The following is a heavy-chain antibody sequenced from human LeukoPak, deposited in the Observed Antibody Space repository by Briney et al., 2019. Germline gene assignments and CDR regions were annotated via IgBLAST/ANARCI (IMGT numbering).Heavy chain of an antibody. CDR1: GFPFRNNV. Sequence: GGSLRLSCAASGFPFRNNVMTWVRQAPGRGLDWLAAIRGSGDTYYAGSVKGRFTISRDNSKNMLYLQMNSLRAEDTAVYYCAKTFPYGTTWYGFCDYWGQGALVTVSS. CDR2: IRGSGDT. CDR3: AKTFPYGTTWYGFCDY. D-gene: IGHD3-3*01. V-gene: IGHV3-23*01. J-gene: IGHJ4*02.